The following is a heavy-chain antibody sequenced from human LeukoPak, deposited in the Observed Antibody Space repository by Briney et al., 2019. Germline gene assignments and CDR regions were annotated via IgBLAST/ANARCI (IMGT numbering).Heavy chain of an antibody. D-gene: IGHD1-20*01. V-gene: IGHV3-33*01. CDR1: GFTFSSYG. J-gene: IGHJ6*02. Sequence: GGSLRLSCAASGFTFSSYGMHWVRQAPGKGLEWVAVIWYDGSNKYYADSVKGRFTISRDNSKNTLYLQMNSLRAEDTAVYYCAREPGITGPLDVRGQGTTVTVSS. CDR3: AREPGITGPLDV. CDR2: IWYDGSNK.